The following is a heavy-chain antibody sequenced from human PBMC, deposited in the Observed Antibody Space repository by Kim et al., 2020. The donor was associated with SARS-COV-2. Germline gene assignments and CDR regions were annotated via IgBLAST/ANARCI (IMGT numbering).Heavy chain of an antibody. CDR2: IKQDGSER. CDR3: ARDGFGGYFDS. Sequence: GGSLRLSCAVSGFTFSMSWISWVRQAPGKGLEWVANIKQDGSERYYVDSIKGRFTISRDNAKNSVFLQMNGLSAEDTAVYYCARDGFGGYFDSWGRGILVTVSP. D-gene: IGHD3-10*01. V-gene: IGHV3-7*03. CDR1: GFTFSMSW. J-gene: IGHJ4*02.